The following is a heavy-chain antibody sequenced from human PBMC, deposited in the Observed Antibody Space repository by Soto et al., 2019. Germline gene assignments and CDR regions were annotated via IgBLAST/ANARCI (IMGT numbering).Heavy chain of an antibody. CDR1: GFSLSTSGVG. V-gene: IGHV2-5*02. CDR2: IYWDDDK. Sequence: QITLKESGPTLVKPTQTLTLTCTFSGFSLSTSGVGVGWIRQPPGKALEWLALIYWDDDKRYSPSLKSRLTITKDTSKNQVVLTMTNMDPVDTATYYCAHARTTVAPEWFDPWGQGTLVTVSS. J-gene: IGHJ5*02. CDR3: AHARTTVAPEWFDP. D-gene: IGHD4-17*01.